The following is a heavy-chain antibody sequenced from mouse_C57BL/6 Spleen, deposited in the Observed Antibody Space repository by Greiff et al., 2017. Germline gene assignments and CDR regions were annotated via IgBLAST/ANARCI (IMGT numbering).Heavy chain of an antibody. CDR1: GYTFTSYW. V-gene: IGHV1-64*01. CDR2: IHPNSGST. J-gene: IGHJ2*01. CDR3: ARPSYYGYDAYFDY. D-gene: IGHD2-9*01. Sequence: QVQLQQPGAELVKPGASVKLSCKASGYTFTSYWMHWVKQRPGQGLEWIGMIHPNSGSTNYNEKFKSKATLTVDKSSSTAYMQLSSLTSEDSAVXYCARPSYYGYDAYFDYWGQGTTLTVSS.